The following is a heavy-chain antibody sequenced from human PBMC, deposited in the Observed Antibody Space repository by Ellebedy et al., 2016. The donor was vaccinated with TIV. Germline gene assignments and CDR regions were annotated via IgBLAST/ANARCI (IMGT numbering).Heavy chain of an antibody. CDR2: ISGSGGNT. V-gene: IGHV3-23*01. CDR1: GFTFSSYA. Sequence: GESLKISXAASGFTFSSYAMSWVRQAPGKGLEWVSAISGSGGNTYYADSVKGRFTISRDNSKNTLYLQMNSLRAEDTAVYYCAKSASGFRYYYGMDVWGQGTTVTVSS. CDR3: AKSASGFRYYYGMDV. J-gene: IGHJ6*02. D-gene: IGHD6-19*01.